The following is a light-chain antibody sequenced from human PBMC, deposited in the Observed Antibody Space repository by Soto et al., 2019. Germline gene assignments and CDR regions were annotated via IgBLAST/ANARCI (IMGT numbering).Light chain of an antibody. J-gene: IGKJ2*01. V-gene: IGKV3-15*01. CDR2: GAS. Sequence: EIVMTQSPATLSVSPGERATLSCTASQSVSSNLAWYQQKPGQAPRLLIYGASTRATGIPARFSGSGSGTEFTLTIRSLQSEDFAVYYCQQYNNWPYTFGQGTKLEIK. CDR3: QQYNNWPYT. CDR1: QSVSSN.